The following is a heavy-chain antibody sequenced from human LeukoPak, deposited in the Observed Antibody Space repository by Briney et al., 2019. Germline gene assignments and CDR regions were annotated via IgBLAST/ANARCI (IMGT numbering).Heavy chain of an antibody. Sequence: GGSLRLSCAASGFTFSGYGMRWVRQAPGKGLEWFSAIGGSGSSTYYADSVKGRFTISRDNSRNTLFLQMNSLRDEDTAIYYCAKDWVVVSAALLRGWGHTMDVWGQGTTVTVSS. V-gene: IGHV3-23*01. D-gene: IGHD2-2*01. CDR3: AKDWVVVSAALLRGWGHTMDV. J-gene: IGHJ6*02. CDR2: IGGSGSST. CDR1: GFTFSGYG.